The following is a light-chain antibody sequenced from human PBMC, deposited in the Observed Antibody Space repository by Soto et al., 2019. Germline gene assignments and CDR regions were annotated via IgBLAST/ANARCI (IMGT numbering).Light chain of an antibody. CDR1: SSDVGGYNY. CDR2: AVN. V-gene: IGLV2-11*01. CDR3: CSYAGSYTYV. Sequence: QSALTQPRSVSGSPGQSVTISCTGTSSDVGGYNYVSWYQQHPGKAPKLMIYAVNARPSGVPDRFSGSKSGNTASLTISGLQAEDEADYYCCSYAGSYTYVFGTGTKATVL. J-gene: IGLJ1*01.